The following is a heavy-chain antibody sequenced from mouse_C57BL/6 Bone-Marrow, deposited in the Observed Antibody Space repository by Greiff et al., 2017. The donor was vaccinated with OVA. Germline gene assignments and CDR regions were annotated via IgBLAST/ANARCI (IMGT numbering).Heavy chain of an antibody. CDR2: IYPGDGDT. J-gene: IGHJ1*03. CDR1: GYAFSSYW. CDR3: ARGNGSSRGYFEV. Sequence: VKLQESGAELVKPGASVKISCKASGYAFSSYWMNWVKQRPGKGLEWIGQIYPGDGDTNYNGKFKGKATLTADKSSSTAYMQLSSLTSEDSAVYVCARGNGSSRGYFEVRGTGTTVTVAS. V-gene: IGHV1-80*01. D-gene: IGHD1-1*01.